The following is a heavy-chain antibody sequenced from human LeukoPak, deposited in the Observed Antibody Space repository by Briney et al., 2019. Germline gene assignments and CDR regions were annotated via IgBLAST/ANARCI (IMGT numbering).Heavy chain of an antibody. CDR1: GFTFSSYA. CDR2: ISGSGGSA. D-gene: IGHD3-22*01. J-gene: IGHJ4*02. CDR3: AKATAPAYDSSGYYYSRFDY. Sequence: GGSLRLSCAASGFTFSSYAMIWVRQAPGKGLEWVSAISGSGGSAYYADSVKGRFTISRDNSKNTLYLQMNSLRAEDTAVYYCAKATAPAYDSSGYYYSRFDYWGQGTLVTVSS. V-gene: IGHV3-23*01.